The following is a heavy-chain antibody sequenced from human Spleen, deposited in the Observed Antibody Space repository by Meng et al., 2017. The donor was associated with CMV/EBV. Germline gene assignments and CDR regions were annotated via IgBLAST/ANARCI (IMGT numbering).Heavy chain of an antibody. CDR3: ARGGHTYYDFWSGYYPEFWFDP. CDR1: GLSFSSYS. CDR2: ISGSSSYK. D-gene: IGHD3-3*01. J-gene: IGHJ5*02. V-gene: IGHV3-21*01. Sequence: GGSLRLSCAASGLSFSSYSMNWVRQAPGKGLEWVSSISGSSSYKYYADSVKGRFTISRDNAKNSLYLQMNSLRAEDTAVYYCARGGHTYYDFWSGYYPEFWFDPWGQGTLVTVSS.